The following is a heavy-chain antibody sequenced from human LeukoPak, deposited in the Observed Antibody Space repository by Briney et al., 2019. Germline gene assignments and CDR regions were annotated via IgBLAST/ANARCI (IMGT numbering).Heavy chain of an antibody. CDR3: AKSARPASQYYYYDMDV. Sequence: GGSLRLSCAASGFTFDDYAMHWVRQAPGKGLEWVSGISWNSGSIGYADSVKGRFTISRDNAKNSLYLQMNSLRAEDTALYYCAKSARPASQYYYYDMDVWGQGTTVTVSS. CDR1: GFTFDDYA. D-gene: IGHD6-25*01. J-gene: IGHJ6*02. V-gene: IGHV3-9*01. CDR2: ISWNSGSI.